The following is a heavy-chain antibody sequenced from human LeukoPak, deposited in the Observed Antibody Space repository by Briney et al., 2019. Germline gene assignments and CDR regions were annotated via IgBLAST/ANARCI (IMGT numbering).Heavy chain of an antibody. CDR1: GYTFTSYY. V-gene: IGHV1-46*01. D-gene: IGHD2-2*01. Sequence: ASVKVSCKASGYTFTSYYMHWVRQSPGQGLEWMGIINPSGGSTSCAQKFQGRVTMTRETSMSTVYMELSSLRSEDTAVYYCARGIVVVPAAPLELRSSWFDPWGQGTLVTVSS. CDR2: INPSGGST. CDR3: ARGIVVVPAAPLELRSSWFDP. J-gene: IGHJ5*02.